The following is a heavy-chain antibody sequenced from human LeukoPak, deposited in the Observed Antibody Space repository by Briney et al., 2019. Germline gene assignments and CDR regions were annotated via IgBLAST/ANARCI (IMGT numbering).Heavy chain of an antibody. V-gene: IGHV3-74*01. Sequence: GGSLRLSCAASGFTFSSYWMHRVRQAPGKGLVWVSRINGDGSTTNYADSVKGRFTISRDNAKNTLYPQMNSLRAEDTAVYYCASGVAFSNYYFDYWGQGTLVTVSS. CDR1: GFTFSSYW. CDR3: ASGVAFSNYYFDY. J-gene: IGHJ4*02. D-gene: IGHD2/OR15-2a*01. CDR2: INGDGSTT.